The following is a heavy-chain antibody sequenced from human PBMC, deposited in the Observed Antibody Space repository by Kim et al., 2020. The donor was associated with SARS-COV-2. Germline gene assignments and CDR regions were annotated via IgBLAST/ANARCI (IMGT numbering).Heavy chain of an antibody. Sequence: SETLSLTCAVYGASFSDSTWTWIRQPPGKGLEWIGEINHSGSTNFSPSLKSRITISVDTSKSQFSLRLKSMTATDAAVYYCAKGRTGVVPSPVLGLRPYYHFYAMDVWGRETAVAVSS. CDR3: AKGRTGVVPSPVLGLRPYYHFYAMDV. J-gene: IGHJ6*02. V-gene: IGHV4-34*01. CDR1: GASFSDST. D-gene: IGHD2-8*02. CDR2: INHSGST.